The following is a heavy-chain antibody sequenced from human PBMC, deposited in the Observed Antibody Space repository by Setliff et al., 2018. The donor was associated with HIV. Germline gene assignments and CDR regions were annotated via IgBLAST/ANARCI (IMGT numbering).Heavy chain of an antibody. J-gene: IGHJ6*03. CDR3: ARVPTVVTFYYYMDV. D-gene: IGHD4-17*01. CDR1: GGSISSGGHY. V-gene: IGHV4-31*03. CDR2: IHYSGST. Sequence: SETLSLTCTVSGGSISSGGHYWSWIRQHPGKGLEWIGYIHYSGSTYHNPSLKSRVSISVDTSKNQISLKLSSVTAADTAVYYCARVPTVVTFYYYMDVWGKGTTVTVSS.